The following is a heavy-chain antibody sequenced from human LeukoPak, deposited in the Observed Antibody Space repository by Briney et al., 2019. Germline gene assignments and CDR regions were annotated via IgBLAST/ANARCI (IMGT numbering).Heavy chain of an antibody. CDR3: AGDDTYGSGHPSDY. Sequence: GGSLRLPCAASGFTFGSYGMHWVRQAPGKGLEWVAVIWYDGSNKLYADSVKGRFIISRDNSKNTLYLQMNSLRAENTAVYFCAGDDTYGSGHPSDYWGQGTLVTVSS. V-gene: IGHV3-33*01. D-gene: IGHD3-10*01. CDR1: GFTFGSYG. CDR2: IWYDGSNK. J-gene: IGHJ4*02.